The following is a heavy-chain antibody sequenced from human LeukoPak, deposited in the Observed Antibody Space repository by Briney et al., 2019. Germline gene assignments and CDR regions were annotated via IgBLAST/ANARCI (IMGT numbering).Heavy chain of an antibody. D-gene: IGHD5-18*01. CDR3: AKARTRGYSYGSFDY. V-gene: IGHV3-30*02. J-gene: IGHJ4*02. CDR1: GFTFNYYA. Sequence: GGSLRLSCAASGFTFNYYAMYWVRQAPGKGLEWVTFIRYDGSNKYYADSVKGRFTISRDNSKNTLYLQMNSLRTEDTAVYYCAKARTRGYSYGSFDYWGQGTLVTVSS. CDR2: IRYDGSNK.